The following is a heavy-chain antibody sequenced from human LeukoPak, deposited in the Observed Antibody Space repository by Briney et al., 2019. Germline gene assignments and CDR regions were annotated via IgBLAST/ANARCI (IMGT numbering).Heavy chain of an antibody. J-gene: IGHJ4*02. CDR2: ISSSSSAI. Sequence: PGGSLRLSCAASGFTFSSYEMNWVRQAPGKGLEWVSYISSSSSAIYYADSVKGRFTISRDNAKNSLYLQMNSLRAEDTAVYYCAREPWNIAYCSSTNCGLNSWGQGTLVTVSS. V-gene: IGHV3-48*03. CDR3: AREPWNIAYCSSTNCGLNS. D-gene: IGHD2-2*01. CDR1: GFTFSSYE.